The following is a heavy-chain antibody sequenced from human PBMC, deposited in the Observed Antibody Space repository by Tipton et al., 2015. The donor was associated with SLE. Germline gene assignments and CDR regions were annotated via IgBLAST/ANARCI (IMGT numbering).Heavy chain of an antibody. Sequence: VQLVQSGAEVKKPGESLKISCKGSGYSFTSYWIGWVRQMPGKGLEWMGIIYPGDSDTRYSPSFQGQVTISADKSISTAYLQWSSLKASDTAMYYCARQPYYDYVWCDAFDIWGQGTMVTVAS. CDR3: ARQPYYDYVWCDAFDI. V-gene: IGHV5-51*01. D-gene: IGHD3-16*01. CDR1: GYSFTSYW. J-gene: IGHJ3*02. CDR2: IYPGDSDT.